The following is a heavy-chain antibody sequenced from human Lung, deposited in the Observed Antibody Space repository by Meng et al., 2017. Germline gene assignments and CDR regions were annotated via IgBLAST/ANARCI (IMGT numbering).Heavy chain of an antibody. CDR3: AREYDSSGYGN. J-gene: IGHJ4*02. CDR1: GYNFTSYG. D-gene: IGHD3-22*01. CDR2: INTNTGNP. V-gene: IGHV7-4-1*02. Sequence: QVHLFQSGSEFNKPGASVKDSCKASGYNFTSYGMNLVRQAPGQGLEWLGWINTNTGNPTYAQGFTGRFVFSLDTSVSTVYLQISSLKAEDTAVYYCAREYDSSGYGNWGQGTLVTVSS.